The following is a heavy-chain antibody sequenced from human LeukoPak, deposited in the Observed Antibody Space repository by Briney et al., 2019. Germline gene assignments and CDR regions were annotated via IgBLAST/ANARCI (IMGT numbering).Heavy chain of an antibody. CDR3: AKDKGLAVAGTGY. CDR1: GFTFDDYA. Sequence: GGSLRLSCAASGFTFDDYAMHWVRQAPGKGLEWVSGISWNSGSIGYADSVKGRFTISRDNAKNPLYLQMNSLRAEGTALYYCAKDKGLAVAGTGYWGQGTLVTVSS. CDR2: ISWNSGSI. J-gene: IGHJ4*02. D-gene: IGHD6-19*01. V-gene: IGHV3-9*01.